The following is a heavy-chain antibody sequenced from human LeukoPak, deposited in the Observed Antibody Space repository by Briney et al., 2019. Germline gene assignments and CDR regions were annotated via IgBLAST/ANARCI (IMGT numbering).Heavy chain of an antibody. Sequence: SETLSLTCAVYGGSFSGYYWSWVRQPPGKGLEWIGEINHSGSTNYNPSLKSRVTISVDTSKNQFSLKLSSVTAADTAVYYCARKGTVYYYYYMDVWGKGTTVTVSS. CDR2: INHSGST. CDR1: GGSFSGYY. V-gene: IGHV4-34*01. D-gene: IGHD3-10*01. J-gene: IGHJ6*03. CDR3: ARKGTVYYYYYMDV.